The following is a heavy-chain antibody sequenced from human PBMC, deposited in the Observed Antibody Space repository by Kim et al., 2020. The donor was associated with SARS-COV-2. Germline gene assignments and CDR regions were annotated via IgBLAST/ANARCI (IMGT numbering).Heavy chain of an antibody. J-gene: IGHJ4*02. CDR1: GFTFKTYW. CDR3: VRGSAEY. CDR2: IKQDGSET. Sequence: GGSLRLSCEASGFTFKTYWMTWVRQAPGKGLEWVGNIKQDGSETYYVDSVKGRFTISRDNAKNSLYLQMNILRAEDTALYYCVRGSAEYWGQGTLVTVSS. V-gene: IGHV3-7*03.